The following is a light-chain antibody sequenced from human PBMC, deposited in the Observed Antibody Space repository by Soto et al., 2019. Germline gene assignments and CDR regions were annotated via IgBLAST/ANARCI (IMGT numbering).Light chain of an antibody. CDR3: NSYTISGTYV. J-gene: IGLJ1*01. V-gene: IGLV2-18*02. CDR1: SSDVGSYNG. Sequence: SALTQPPSVSRSPGQSVTISCTGTSSDVGSYNGVSWYQQPPGTAPKLIIYEGSTRPSGVPDRFSGSKSGNTASLTISGLQAEDEADYYCNSYTISGTYVFGTGTKVTVL. CDR2: EGS.